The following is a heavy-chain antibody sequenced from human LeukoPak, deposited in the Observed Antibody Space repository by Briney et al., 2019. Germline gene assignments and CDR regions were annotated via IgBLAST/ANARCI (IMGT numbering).Heavy chain of an antibody. D-gene: IGHD2-15*01. Sequence: PSETLSLTCTVSGGSISSYYWSWIRQPAGKGLEWIGRIYTSGSTNYNPSLKSRVTMSVDTSKNQFSLKLSSVTAADTAVYYCARLSCSDAVCPTLPYNHFDPWGQGTLVIVST. CDR2: IYTSGST. CDR3: ARLSCSDAVCPTLPYNHFDP. CDR1: GGSISSYY. J-gene: IGHJ5*02. V-gene: IGHV4-4*07.